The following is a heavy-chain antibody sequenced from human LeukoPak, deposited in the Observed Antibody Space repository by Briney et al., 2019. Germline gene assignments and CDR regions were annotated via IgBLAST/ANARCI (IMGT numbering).Heavy chain of an antibody. CDR3: ARGRDFWSGSRNWFDP. J-gene: IGHJ5*02. D-gene: IGHD3-3*01. CDR2: INPSGGST. CDR1: GYTFTGYY. Sequence: ASVKVSWKASGYTFTGYYMRWVRQAPGQGLEWMGIINPSGGSTSYAQKFQGRVTMTRHASTSTVYMELSSLRSEDTDVYYCARGRDFWSGSRNWFDPWGQGTLVTVSS. V-gene: IGHV1-46*01.